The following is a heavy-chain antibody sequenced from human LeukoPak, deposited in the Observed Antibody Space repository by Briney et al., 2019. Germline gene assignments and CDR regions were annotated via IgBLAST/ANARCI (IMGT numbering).Heavy chain of an antibody. Sequence: PSETLSLTCTVSGGSISSSSYYWGWIRQPPGKGLEWIGSIYYSGSTNYNPSLKSRVTISVDTSKNQFSLKLSSVTAADTAVYYCARGGLRPNGPFDLWGRGTLVTVSS. CDR2: IYYSGST. V-gene: IGHV4-39*07. CDR1: GGSISSSSYY. D-gene: IGHD4-17*01. CDR3: ARGGLRPNGPFDL. J-gene: IGHJ2*01.